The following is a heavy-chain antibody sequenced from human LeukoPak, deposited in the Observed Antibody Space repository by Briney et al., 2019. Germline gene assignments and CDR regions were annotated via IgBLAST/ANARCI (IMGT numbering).Heavy chain of an antibody. CDR1: GFTVSDNY. J-gene: IGHJ4*02. Sequence: GGSLRLSCAASGFTVSDNYMSWVRQAPGKGLEWVSTISGTGGTTYYADSVRGRFTISRDNSKNTLFLQFNSLRADDTAVYYRAKGRGTTVTAAANYWGQGTLVTVSS. CDR2: ISGTGGTT. V-gene: IGHV3-23*01. CDR3: AKGRGTTVTAAANY. D-gene: IGHD4-17*01.